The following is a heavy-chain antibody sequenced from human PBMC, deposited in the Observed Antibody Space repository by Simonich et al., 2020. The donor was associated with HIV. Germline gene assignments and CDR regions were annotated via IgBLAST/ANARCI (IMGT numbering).Heavy chain of an antibody. V-gene: IGHV4-34*01. CDR2: INHSGSN. J-gene: IGHJ4*02. CDR1: GGSFNGYY. CDR3: ARRSGYDLDY. Sequence: QVHLQQWGAGLLKPSETLSLTCAVYGGSFNGYYCTWLRQPPGKGLEWIGEINHSGSNDYNPSLKSRVTISVDTSKNQFSLKLSSVTAADTAVFYCARRSGYDLDYWGQGTLVTVSS. D-gene: IGHD5-12*01.